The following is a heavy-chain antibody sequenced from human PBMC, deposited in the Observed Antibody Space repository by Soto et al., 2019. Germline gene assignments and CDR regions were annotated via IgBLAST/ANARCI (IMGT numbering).Heavy chain of an antibody. Sequence: SETLSLTCAVYGGSFIGYYWICVRNPAGKGLEWIVEINHSGSTNYNPSLKSRVTISVDTSKNQFSLKLSSVTAADTAVYYCARSPSLSSGWYYFDYWGQGTLVTVSS. CDR2: INHSGST. D-gene: IGHD6-19*01. CDR1: GGSFIGYY. J-gene: IGHJ4*02. CDR3: ARSPSLSSGWYYFDY. V-gene: IGHV4-34*01.